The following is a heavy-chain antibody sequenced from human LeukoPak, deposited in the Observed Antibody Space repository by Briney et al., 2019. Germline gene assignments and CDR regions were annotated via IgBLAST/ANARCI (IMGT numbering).Heavy chain of an antibody. CDR2: INPNSGGT. J-gene: IGHJ4*02. Sequence: ASVKVSCKTSGYTFTGYYMHWVRQAPGQGLEWMGWINPNSGGTNYAQKFQGRVTMTRNTSISTAYMELSSQRSEDTAVYYCAREYCNGGSCYGNFDYWGQGTLVTVSS. CDR1: GYTFTGYY. V-gene: IGHV1-2*02. D-gene: IGHD2-15*01. CDR3: AREYCNGGSCYGNFDY.